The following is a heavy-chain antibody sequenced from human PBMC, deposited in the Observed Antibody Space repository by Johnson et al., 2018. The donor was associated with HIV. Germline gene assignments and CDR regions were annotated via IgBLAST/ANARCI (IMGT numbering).Heavy chain of an antibody. CDR1: GFTFSSSA. V-gene: IGHV3-30*04. Sequence: QVQLLESGGGVVQPGRSLRLSCAASGFTFSSSAMHWVRQAPGKGLEWVAVISYDGSNKYYADSVKGRFTISRDNSKNTLYLQMNSLRAEDTAVYYCASIYSYGLRAAFDIWGQGTMVTVSS. CDR2: ISYDGSNK. J-gene: IGHJ3*02. D-gene: IGHD5-18*01. CDR3: ASIYSYGLRAAFDI.